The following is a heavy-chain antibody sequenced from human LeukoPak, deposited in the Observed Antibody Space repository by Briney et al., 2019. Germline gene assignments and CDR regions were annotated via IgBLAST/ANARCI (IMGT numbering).Heavy chain of an antibody. D-gene: IGHD3-22*01. CDR1: GFTYSSYG. V-gene: IGHV3-23*01. CDR2: ISGSGGST. CDR3: AKDLRLYYDSSGYYY. Sequence: GGSLRLSCAASGFTYSSYGMSWVRQAPGKGLEWVSAISGSGGSTYYADSVKGRFTISRDNSKNTLYLQMNSLRAEDTAVYYCAKDLRLYYDSSGYYYRGQGTLVTVSS. J-gene: IGHJ4*02.